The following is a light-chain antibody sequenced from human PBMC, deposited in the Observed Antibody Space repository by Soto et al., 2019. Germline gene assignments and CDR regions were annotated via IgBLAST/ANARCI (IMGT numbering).Light chain of an antibody. CDR1: QTIRSNY. V-gene: IGKV3-20*01. CDR3: QQYGSSPWK. CDR2: GAS. J-gene: IGKJ1*01. Sequence: ETVLTQSPGTLSLSPGERATLSCRASQTIRSNYLAWYRQTPGQAPRLLIYGASNRATGIADRFSGRGSGTGFALMISRLEPEDFALYYCQQYGSSPWKFGQGTQVEIK.